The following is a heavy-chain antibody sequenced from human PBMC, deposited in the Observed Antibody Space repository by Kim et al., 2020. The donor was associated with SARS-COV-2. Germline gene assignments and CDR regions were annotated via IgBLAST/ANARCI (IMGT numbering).Heavy chain of an antibody. D-gene: IGHD4-17*01. J-gene: IGHJ4*02. CDR1: GFTFDDYA. V-gene: IGHV3-9*01. CDR2: ISWNSGSI. CDR3: AKTTVTSGRHAFFDY. Sequence: GGSLRLSCAASGFTFDDYAMHWVRQAPGKGLEWVSGISWNSGSIGYADSVKGRFTISRDNAKNSLYLQMNSLRAEDTALYYCAKTTVTSGRHAFFDYWGQGTLVTVSS.